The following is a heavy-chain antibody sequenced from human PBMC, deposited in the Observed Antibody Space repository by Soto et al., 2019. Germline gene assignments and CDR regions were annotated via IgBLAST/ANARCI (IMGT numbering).Heavy chain of an antibody. J-gene: IGHJ4*02. Sequence: HPGGSLRLSCAASGFTFSSYGMHWVRQAPGKGLEWVALIWYDGNDKYYADSVKGRFTISRDNSKNTLYLQMNSLRAEDTAVYYCVRDGIGYCSSTSCMWIDYWGQGTLVTVSS. V-gene: IGHV3-33*01. CDR3: VRDGIGYCSSTSCMWIDY. CDR2: IWYDGNDK. D-gene: IGHD2-2*01. CDR1: GFTFSSYG.